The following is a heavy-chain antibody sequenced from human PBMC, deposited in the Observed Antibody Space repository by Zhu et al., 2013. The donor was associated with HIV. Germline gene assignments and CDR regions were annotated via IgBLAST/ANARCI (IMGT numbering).Heavy chain of an antibody. CDR2: MNPKSGNT. CDR1: GYTFTSYD. Sequence: QVQLVQSGAEVKKPGASVKVSCKASGYTFTSYDINWVRQATGQGLEWMGWMNPKSGNTGYAQKLQGRVTMTRNTSIRTAYMELSSLRSEDTAVYYCARLPTPTSYNWFDPWGPGNPGHRLL. V-gene: IGHV1-8*01. D-gene: IGHD2-15*01. J-gene: IGHJ5*02. CDR3: ARLPTPTSYNWFDP.